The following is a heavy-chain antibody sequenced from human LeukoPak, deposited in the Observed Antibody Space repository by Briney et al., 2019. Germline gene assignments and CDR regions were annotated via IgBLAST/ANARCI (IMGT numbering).Heavy chain of an antibody. CDR3: AKAESGFDY. D-gene: IGHD3-10*01. J-gene: IGHJ4*02. CDR2: ISGSGGST. V-gene: IGHV3-23*01. Sequence: GGSLRLSCAASGFTFSSYAMNWVRQAPGRGLEWVAGISGSGGSTYYADSVKGRFTISRDNSKNTLYLQMNSLRAEDTAVYYCAKAESGFDYWGQGTLVTVSS. CDR1: GFTFSSYA.